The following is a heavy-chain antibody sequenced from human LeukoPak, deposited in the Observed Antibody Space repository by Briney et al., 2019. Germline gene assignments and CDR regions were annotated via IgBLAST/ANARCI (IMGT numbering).Heavy chain of an antibody. CDR2: INSDGSST. CDR1: GFTFSSYW. V-gene: IGHV3-74*01. D-gene: IGHD4-17*01. J-gene: IGHJ4*02. CDR3: ARGKTPAVTTPFDY. Sequence: GGSLRLSCAASGFTFSSYWMHWVRQAPGKGLVWVSCINSDGSSTSYADSVKGRFTISRDNAKNTLYLQMNSLRAEDTAVYYCARGKTPAVTTPFDYWGQGTLVTVSS.